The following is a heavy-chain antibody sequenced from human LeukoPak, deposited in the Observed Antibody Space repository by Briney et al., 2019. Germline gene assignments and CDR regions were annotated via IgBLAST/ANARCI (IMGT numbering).Heavy chain of an antibody. CDR1: GFTFSSYA. J-gene: IGHJ6*02. V-gene: IGHV3-30-3*02. D-gene: IGHD3-10*01. Sequence: PGRSLRLSCAASGFTFSSYAMHWVRQAPGKGLEWVAVISYDGSNKYYADSVKGRFTISRDNSKNTLYLQMNSLRAEDTAVYYCAKTPSNNYGSGRRYGMDVWGQGTTVTVSS. CDR3: AKTPSNNYGSGRRYGMDV. CDR2: ISYDGSNK.